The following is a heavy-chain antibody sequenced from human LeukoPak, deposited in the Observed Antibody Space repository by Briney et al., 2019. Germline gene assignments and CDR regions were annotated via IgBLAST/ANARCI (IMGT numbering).Heavy chain of an antibody. CDR3: ARPTDGAVFDY. J-gene: IGHJ4*02. CDR1: GGSVSSGSYS. CDR2: IYYTGRT. D-gene: IGHD4-17*01. Sequence: PSETLSLTCTVSGGSVSSGSYSWSWIRQPPGKALECIGYIYYTGRTNYNPSLESRLTISVDTSKNQFSLKLSSVTAADTAVYYCARPTDGAVFDYWGQGTLVTVSS. V-gene: IGHV4-61*01.